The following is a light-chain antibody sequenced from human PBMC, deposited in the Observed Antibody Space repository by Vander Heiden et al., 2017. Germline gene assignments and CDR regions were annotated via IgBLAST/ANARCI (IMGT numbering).Light chain of an antibody. CDR2: LNSDDSH. J-gene: IGLJ3*02. CDR3: QTWDTGIRV. Sequence: QLVLTQSPSASASLGASVKLTCTLSSGHSTYAIAWLQQQPEKGPRFLMKLNSDDSHRKGDGIPDRFSGSSSGAERYLTISSLQSEDEADYYCQTWDTGIRVFGGGTKLT. V-gene: IGLV4-69*01. CDR1: SGHSTYA.